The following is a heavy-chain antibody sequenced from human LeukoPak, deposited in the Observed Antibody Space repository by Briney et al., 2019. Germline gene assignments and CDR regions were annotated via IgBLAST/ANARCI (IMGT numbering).Heavy chain of an antibody. Sequence: PSETLSLTCTVSGGSISSYYWSWIRQPPGKGLEWIGYIYYSGSTYYNPSLKSRVTISVDTSKNQFSLKLSSVTAADTAVYYCARADGSWHYREYFQHWGQGTLVTVSS. CDR1: GGSISSYY. J-gene: IGHJ1*01. CDR3: ARADGSWHYREYFQH. CDR2: IYYSGST. V-gene: IGHV4-59*08. D-gene: IGHD6-13*01.